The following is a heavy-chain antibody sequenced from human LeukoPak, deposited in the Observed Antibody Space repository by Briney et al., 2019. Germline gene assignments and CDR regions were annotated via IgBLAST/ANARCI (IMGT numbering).Heavy chain of an antibody. CDR2: ISSSSSYI. D-gene: IGHD3-3*01. CDR3: ARDRYYDFWSGYLGDYYYGMDA. V-gene: IGHV3-21*01. CDR1: GGSISSGGYY. Sequence: ETLSLTRTVSGGSISSGGYYWSWIRQAPGKGLEWVSSISSSSSYIYYADSVKGRFTISRDNAKNSLYLQMNSLRAEDTAVYYCARDRYYDFWSGYLGDYYYGMDAWGQGTTVTVSS. J-gene: IGHJ6*02.